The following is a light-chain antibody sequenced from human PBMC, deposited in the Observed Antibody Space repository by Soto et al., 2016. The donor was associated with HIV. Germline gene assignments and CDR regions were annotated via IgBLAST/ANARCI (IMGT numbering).Light chain of an antibody. CDR3: QMWDTSSDHPVL. Sequence: SYELTQSPSVSVAPGETATIACGGNNIGSKSVHWYQQKPGQAPVLVVYDDNDRPSGIPERFSGSNSGDTATLTINRVEAGDEADYYCQMWDTSSDHPVLFGGGTKLTVL. CDR2: DDN. J-gene: IGLJ2*01. V-gene: IGLV3-21*02. CDR1: NIGSKS.